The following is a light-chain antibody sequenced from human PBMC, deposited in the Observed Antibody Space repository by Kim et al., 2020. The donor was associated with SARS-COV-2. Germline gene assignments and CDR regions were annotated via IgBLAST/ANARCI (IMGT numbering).Light chain of an antibody. V-gene: IGKV1-12*01. Sequence: AAVGDSVAITCRASGGVGTWVAWYQQKPGKAPKLLIYAASTLASGVPSRFSGSASGREFTLTISNLQPEDVATYSCHQGASFPWTFGQGTKVEIK. CDR1: GGVGTW. CDR2: AAS. J-gene: IGKJ1*01. CDR3: HQGASFPWT.